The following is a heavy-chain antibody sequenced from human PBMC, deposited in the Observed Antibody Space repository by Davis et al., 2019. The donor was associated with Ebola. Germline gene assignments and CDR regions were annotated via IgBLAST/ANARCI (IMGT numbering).Heavy chain of an antibody. CDR2: IYYSGST. CDR1: GGSISSGDYY. V-gene: IGHV4-39*01. Sequence: MPSETLSLTCTVSGGSISSGDYYWSWIRQPPGKGLEWIGSIYYSGSTYYNPSLKSRVTISVDTSKNQFSLKLSSVTAADTAVYYCTQNGGDYWGQGTLVTVSS. CDR3: TQNGGDY. J-gene: IGHJ4*02. D-gene: IGHD3-16*01.